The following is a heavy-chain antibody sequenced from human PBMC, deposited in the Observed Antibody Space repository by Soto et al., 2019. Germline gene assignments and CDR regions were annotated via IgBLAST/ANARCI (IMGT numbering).Heavy chain of an antibody. D-gene: IGHD4-17*01. Sequence: QAQLVQSGPEVKEPGGSVKVSCKASGYTFSSRGIYWVRQAPGQGLEWMGWISPHNAKTHYAQSLQGRVTLTTDTSTSTAYMDLRSLRSDDTAVYYCVREAGDYDWYFDLWGRGTPVTVSS. CDR2: ISPHNAKT. CDR3: VREAGDYDWYFDL. CDR1: GYTFSSRG. J-gene: IGHJ2*01. V-gene: IGHV1-18*01.